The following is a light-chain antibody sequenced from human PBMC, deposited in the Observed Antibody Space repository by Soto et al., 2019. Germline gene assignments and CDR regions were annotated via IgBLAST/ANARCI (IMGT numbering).Light chain of an antibody. CDR2: GDN. V-gene: IGLV1-40*01. J-gene: IGLJ1*01. CDR3: QSYDSSLNRV. Sequence: QSVMSQPPSVSGAPGRRITISCTGSSSNIGANYDVHWYRQVPGTAPKLLMSGDNNRPSGVADRFSGSKSGTSASLAITRLQAEDEAEYYCQSYDSSLNRVFGTGTKLTVL. CDR1: SSNIGANYD.